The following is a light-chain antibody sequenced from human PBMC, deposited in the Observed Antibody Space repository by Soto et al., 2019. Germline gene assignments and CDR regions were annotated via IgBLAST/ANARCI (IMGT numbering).Light chain of an antibody. CDR3: CSYAGAYSYV. Sequence: QSVLTQPRSVSGSPGQSVTISCTGTSSDVGGYNYVSWYQQHPGKAPKLMIHDVHMRPSGVPDRFSGSKSGNTASLTISGLQSEDEADYFCCSYAGAYSYVFGSGTKLTVL. CDR2: DVH. V-gene: IGLV2-11*01. J-gene: IGLJ1*01. CDR1: SSDVGGYNY.